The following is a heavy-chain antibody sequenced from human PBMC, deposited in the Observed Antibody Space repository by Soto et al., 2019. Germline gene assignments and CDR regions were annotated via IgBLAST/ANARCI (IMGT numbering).Heavy chain of an antibody. D-gene: IGHD6-25*01. J-gene: IGHJ5*02. CDR1: GDSIGGGASF. V-gene: IGHV4-61*08. Sequence: PSETLSLTCTVSGDSIGGGASFWSWIRQPPGKGLEWIGYIHYSGSTNYNPSLRSRVTISVDTPKNQFSLKVNSMTAADTAIYYCARGGVAARKGRWFDPWGQGTLVTVSS. CDR2: IHYSGST. CDR3: ARGGVAARKGRWFDP.